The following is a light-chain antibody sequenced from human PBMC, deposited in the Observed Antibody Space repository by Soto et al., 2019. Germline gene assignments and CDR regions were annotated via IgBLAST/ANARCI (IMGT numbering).Light chain of an antibody. V-gene: IGKV3-20*01. CDR1: QSISSNY. CDR2: GVF. J-gene: IGKJ4*01. Sequence: ELVLTQSPGTLSLSPVERATLSCMASQSISSNYLAWYQQKPGQAPRLLIYGVFSRANGIPDRFSGSGSGTDFTLAISRLEPEDFAVYYCQQYSTSPLTFGGGTKVDIK. CDR3: QQYSTSPLT.